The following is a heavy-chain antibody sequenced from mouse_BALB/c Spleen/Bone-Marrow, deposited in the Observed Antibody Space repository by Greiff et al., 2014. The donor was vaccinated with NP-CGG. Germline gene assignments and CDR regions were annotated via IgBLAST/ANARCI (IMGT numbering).Heavy chain of an antibody. CDR3: IYYGNPYAMDY. CDR1: GYTFTSYY. CDR2: INPSNGGT. J-gene: IGHJ4*01. D-gene: IGHD2-1*01. V-gene: IGHV1S81*02. Sequence: LVESGAELVKPGASVELSCKASGYTFTSYYMYWVKQRPGQGLEWIGEINPSNGGTNFNEKFKSKATLTVDKSSSTAYMQLSSLTSEDSAVYYCIYYGNPYAMDYWGQGTSVTVSS.